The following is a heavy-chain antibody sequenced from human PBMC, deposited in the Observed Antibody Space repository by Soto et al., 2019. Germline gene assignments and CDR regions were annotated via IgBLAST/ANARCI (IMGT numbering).Heavy chain of an antibody. CDR1: GGSFSGYY. D-gene: IGHD3-10*01. Sequence: LSLTCAVYGGSFSGYYWSWIRQPPGKGLEWIGEINHSGSTNYNPSLKSRVTISVGTSKNQFSLKLSSVTAADTAVYYCASVPLLLWFGELPNYGMDVWGQGTTVTVSS. CDR3: ASVPLLLWFGELPNYGMDV. J-gene: IGHJ6*02. CDR2: INHSGST. V-gene: IGHV4-34*01.